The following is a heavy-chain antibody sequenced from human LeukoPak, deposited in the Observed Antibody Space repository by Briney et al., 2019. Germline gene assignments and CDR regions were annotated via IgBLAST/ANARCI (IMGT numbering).Heavy chain of an antibody. CDR3: VAEEYGTGSYYKSAF. V-gene: IGHV4-59*08. J-gene: IGHJ4*02. CDR1: GGSMSNYY. CDR2: IYYSGST. D-gene: IGHD3-10*01. Sequence: SETLSHTCNVSGGSMSNYYWSWIRQPPGKGLEWIGYIYYSGSTNYNPSLKSRVTIAIDTSKNQFSLKLSSVTAADTAVYYCVAEEYGTGSYYKSAFWGKGALVTVSS.